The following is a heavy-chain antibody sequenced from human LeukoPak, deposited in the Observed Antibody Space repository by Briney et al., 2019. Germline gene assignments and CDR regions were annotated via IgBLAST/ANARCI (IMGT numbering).Heavy chain of an antibody. CDR2: ISAYNGNT. CDR3: AHQQLEGWFDP. D-gene: IGHD6-6*01. V-gene: IGHV1-18*01. Sequence: VASVKVSCKASGGTFSSYAISWVRQAPGQGLEWMGWISAYNGNTNYAQKLQGRVTMTTDTSTSTAYMELRSLRSDDTAVYYCAHQQLEGWFDPWGQGTLVTVSS. CDR1: GGTFSSYA. J-gene: IGHJ5*02.